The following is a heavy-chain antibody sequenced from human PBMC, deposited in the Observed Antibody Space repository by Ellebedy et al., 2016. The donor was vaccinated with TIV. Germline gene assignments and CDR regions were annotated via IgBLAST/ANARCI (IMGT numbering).Heavy chain of an antibody. V-gene: IGHV4-34*01. CDR3: ARGHPYCSGGSCPKNWYFDL. CDR1: GGSFSGYY. Sequence: MPSETLSLTCAVYGGSFSGYYWSWIRQPPGKGLEWIGEINHSGSTNYNPSPKSRVNISVDTSKNQFSLKLSSVTAADTAVYYCARGHPYCSGGSCPKNWYFDLWGRGTLVTVSS. D-gene: IGHD2-15*01. CDR2: INHSGST. J-gene: IGHJ2*01.